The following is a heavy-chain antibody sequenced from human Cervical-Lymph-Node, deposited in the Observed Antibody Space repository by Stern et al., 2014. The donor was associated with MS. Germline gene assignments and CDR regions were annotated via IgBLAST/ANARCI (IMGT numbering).Heavy chain of an antibody. CDR2: ISYDGGNE. J-gene: IGHJ3*01. V-gene: IGHV3-30*18. CDR1: GFTFSNFG. Sequence: QLVQSGGGVVQPGRSLRLSCAASGFTFSNFGMHWVRQAPGKGLEWVTLISYDGGNEYYADFVKGRCTISRVDSKNKVYLQLNSLRPEDTAVYYCAKGRTVAGKGVGAFDVWGQGTLVTVSS. CDR3: AKGRTVAGKGVGAFDV. D-gene: IGHD6-19*01.